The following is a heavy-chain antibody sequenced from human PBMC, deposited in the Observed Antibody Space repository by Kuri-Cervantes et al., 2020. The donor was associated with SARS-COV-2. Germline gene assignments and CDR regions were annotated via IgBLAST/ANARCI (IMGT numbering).Heavy chain of an antibody. J-gene: IGHJ4*02. D-gene: IGHD3-16*02. CDR1: GFTFSNAW. Sequence: ETLSLTCAASGFTFSNAWMNWVRQAPGKGLEWVGRIKSKTDGGTTDYAAPVKGRFTISRDDSKNTLYLQMNSLKTEDTAVYYCTTDRVYDYVWGSYRLVDYWGQGTLVTVSS. CDR2: IKSKTDGGTT. V-gene: IGHV3-15*07. CDR3: TTDRVYDYVWGSYRLVDY.